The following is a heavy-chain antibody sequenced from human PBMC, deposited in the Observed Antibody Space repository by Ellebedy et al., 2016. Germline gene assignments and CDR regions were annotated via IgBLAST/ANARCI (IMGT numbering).Heavy chain of an antibody. CDR3: ARCLYLGEID. V-gene: IGHV3-7*02. J-gene: IGHJ4*02. CDR1: GFTFSTYW. Sequence: GESLKISCVGSGFTFSTYWISWVRQAPGKGLEWVANIKQDGSEKYYVDSVKGRFTISRDNAKNSLYLQMNSLRAEDTAVYYCARCLYLGEIDWGQGTLVTVSS. CDR2: IKQDGSEK. D-gene: IGHD3-16*01.